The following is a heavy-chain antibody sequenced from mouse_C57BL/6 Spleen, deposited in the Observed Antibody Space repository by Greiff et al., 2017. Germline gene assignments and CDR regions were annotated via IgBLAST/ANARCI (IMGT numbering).Heavy chain of an antibody. CDR2: IDPSDSYT. V-gene: IGHV1-69*01. CDR3: ARKGWLLRYAMED. CDR1: GYTFTSYW. J-gene: IGHJ4*01. D-gene: IGHD2-3*01. Sequence: QVQLQQSGAELVMPGASVKLSCKASGYTFTSYWMHWVKQRPGQGLEWIGEIDPSDSYTNYNQKFKGKSTLTVDKSSSTAYMQLSSLTSEDSAVYYCARKGWLLRYAMEDWGQGTSVTVSS.